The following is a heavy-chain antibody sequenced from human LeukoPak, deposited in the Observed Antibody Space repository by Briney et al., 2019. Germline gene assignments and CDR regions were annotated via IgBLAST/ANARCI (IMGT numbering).Heavy chain of an antibody. J-gene: IGHJ4*02. CDR1: GGSLSGYY. Sequence: SETLSLTCAVYGGSLSGYYWSWIRQPPGKGLEWIGSIYHSGSTYYNPSLKSRVTISVDTSKNQFSLKLSSVIAADTAVYYCARDRLGGSIDYWGQGTLVTVSS. CDR2: IYHSGST. D-gene: IGHD3-10*01. CDR3: ARDRLGGSIDY. V-gene: IGHV4-34*01.